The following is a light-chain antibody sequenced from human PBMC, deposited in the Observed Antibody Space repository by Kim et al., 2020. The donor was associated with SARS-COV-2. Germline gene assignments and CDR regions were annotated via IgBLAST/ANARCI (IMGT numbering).Light chain of an antibody. CDR1: KLGDKY. J-gene: IGLJ3*02. CDR3: QAWDSSTAV. CDR2: QDS. V-gene: IGLV3-1*01. Sequence: VSPGQTASITCSGDKLGDKYACWYQQKPGQSPVLVIYQDSKRSSGIPERFSGSNSGNTATLTISGTQAMDEADYYCQAWDSSTAVFGGGTKLTVL.